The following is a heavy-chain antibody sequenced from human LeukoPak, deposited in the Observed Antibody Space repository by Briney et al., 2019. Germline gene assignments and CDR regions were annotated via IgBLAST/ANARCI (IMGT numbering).Heavy chain of an antibody. Sequence: SSETLSLTCAVYGGSFSGYYWSWIRQPPGKGLEWIGEINHSGSTNYNPSLKSRVTISVDTSKNQFSLKLSSVTAADTAVYYCARGWPIAARPVHYYYGMDVWGQGTTVTVSS. V-gene: IGHV4-34*01. D-gene: IGHD6-6*01. CDR3: ARGWPIAARPVHYYYGMDV. J-gene: IGHJ6*02. CDR1: GGSFSGYY. CDR2: INHSGST.